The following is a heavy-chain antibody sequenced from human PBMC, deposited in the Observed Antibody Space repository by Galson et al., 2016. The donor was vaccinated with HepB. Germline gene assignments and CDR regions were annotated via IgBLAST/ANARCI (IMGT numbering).Heavy chain of an antibody. V-gene: IGHV1-69*06. Sequence: SVKVSCKASGGTFSNFAISWLRQAPGQGLEWMGGIIPLFGATNYAQKFQGRVTITADKSTTTVYMDLSSLRSEDTAVYYCARGGGFTMVQGVVPGWFDPWGQGTLVTVSS. CDR3: ARGGGFTMVQGVVPGWFDP. J-gene: IGHJ5*02. D-gene: IGHD3-10*01. CDR2: IIPLFGAT. CDR1: GGTFSNFA.